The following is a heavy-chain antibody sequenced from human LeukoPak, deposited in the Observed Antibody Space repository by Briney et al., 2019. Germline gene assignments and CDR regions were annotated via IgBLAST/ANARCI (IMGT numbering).Heavy chain of an antibody. CDR2: INSDGNIS. D-gene: IGHD5/OR15-5a*01. CDR3: ARDLPLYYYGMDV. Sequence: GGSLRLSCSAPGFPFRSYWMPSVPQTPGKGLVWVSRINSDGNISTYADSVKGQYTISRDHAKKTLYQQTNSRRAEDTSLYYCARDLPLYYYGMDVWGQGTTVTASS. CDR1: GFPFRSYW. V-gene: IGHV3-74*03. J-gene: IGHJ6*02.